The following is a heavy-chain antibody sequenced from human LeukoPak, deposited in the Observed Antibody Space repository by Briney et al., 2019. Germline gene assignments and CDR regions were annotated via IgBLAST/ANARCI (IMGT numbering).Heavy chain of an antibody. J-gene: IGHJ2*01. Sequence: PSETLSLTCAVYGGSFSGYYWSWIRQPPGKGLEWIGEINHSGSSNYNPSLKSRVTISVDTSKNQFSLKLSSMTAADTAVYYCARQDNTARYLHLWSRGTLVTVSS. CDR1: GGSFSGYY. CDR3: ARQDNTARYLHL. D-gene: IGHD1-14*01. CDR2: INHSGSS. V-gene: IGHV4-34*01.